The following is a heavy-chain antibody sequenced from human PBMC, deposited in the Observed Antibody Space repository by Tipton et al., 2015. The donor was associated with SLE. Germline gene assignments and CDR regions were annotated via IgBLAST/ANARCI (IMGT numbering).Heavy chain of an antibody. CDR3: EKDFHDSSGLSDY. D-gene: IGHD3-22*01. J-gene: IGHJ4*02. V-gene: IGHV3-23*03. CDR2: IYSGGGT. Sequence: GSLRLSCAASGFSFRSYAMTWVRQAPGQGLQWVSTIYSGGGTYYADSVKGRFTISRDNSRNTLYLQMSSLRPEDTAVYYCEKDFHDSSGLSDYWGQGSLVTVSS. CDR1: GFSFRSYA.